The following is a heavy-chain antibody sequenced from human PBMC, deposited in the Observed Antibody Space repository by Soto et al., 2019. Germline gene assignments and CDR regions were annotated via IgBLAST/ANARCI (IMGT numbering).Heavy chain of an antibody. J-gene: IGHJ4*02. D-gene: IGHD1-1*01. CDR1: GGTFSSYA. CDR3: ARVQPGTMRRYFDY. Sequence: QVQLVQSGAEVKKPGSSVKVSCKASGGTFSSYAISWVRQAPGQGLEWMGGIIPIFGTANYAQKFQGRVTITADESTSKAYMGLSSLRPEDTAVYDCARVQPGTMRRYFDYWGQGTLVTVSP. CDR2: IIPIFGTA. V-gene: IGHV1-69*12.